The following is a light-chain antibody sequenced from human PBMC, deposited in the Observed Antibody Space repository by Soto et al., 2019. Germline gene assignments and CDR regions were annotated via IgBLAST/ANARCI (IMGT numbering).Light chain of an antibody. CDR1: SSDIGSFNL. V-gene: IGLV2-23*01. CDR2: ESY. CDR3: CCFAGSNTYI. Sequence: QSVLTQPASLSGSPGQSITISCTGTSSDIGSFNLVSWNQQFPGEVPKLIIYESYKRPSGISTRFSGSRSDNTASLTISGLQAEDEADYYCCCFAGSNTYIFGGGTQLTVL. J-gene: IGLJ2*01.